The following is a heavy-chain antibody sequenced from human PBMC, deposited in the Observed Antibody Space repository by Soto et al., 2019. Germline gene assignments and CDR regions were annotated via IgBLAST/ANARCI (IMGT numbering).Heavy chain of an antibody. CDR1: GYSFTSYW. CDR3: ERKEIAEAGTWGQFGT. CDR2: IYPGDSDT. V-gene: IGHV5-51*01. Sequence: PGESLKISCKGSGYSFTSYWIGWVRQMPGKGLEWMGIIYPGDSDTRYSPSFQGQVTISADKSISTAYLQWSSLKASDTAMYYCERKEIAEAGTWGQFGTWGQGTLVTVSS. D-gene: IGHD6-13*01. J-gene: IGHJ5*02.